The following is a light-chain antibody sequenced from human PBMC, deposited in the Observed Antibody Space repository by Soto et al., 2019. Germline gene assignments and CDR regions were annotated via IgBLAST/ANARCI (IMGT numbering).Light chain of an antibody. CDR2: AAS. CDR1: QISSSY. V-gene: IGKV1-39*01. J-gene: IGKJ1*01. Sequence: DIQMTQSPSSLSPSVGDRVTITCRGSQISSSYLNWYQQQPGTAPKLLIYAASSVQSGVTSRFSGSGAATDFTLAISSLQPEDFATYYCQQSYSTLWTFGQVTKVEI. CDR3: QQSYSTLWT.